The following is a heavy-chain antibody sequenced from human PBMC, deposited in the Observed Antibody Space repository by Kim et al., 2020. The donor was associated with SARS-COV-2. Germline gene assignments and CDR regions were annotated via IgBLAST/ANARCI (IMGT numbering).Heavy chain of an antibody. CDR1: GFTFDDYA. CDR3: AKDLGTTVTTIGMAAFD. D-gene: IGHD4-17*01. V-gene: IGHV3-9*01. CDR2: ISWNSGSI. J-gene: IGHJ3*02. Sequence: GGSLRLSCAASGFTFDDYAMHWVRQAPGKGLEWVSGISWNSGSIGYADSVKGRFTISRDNAKNSLYLQMNSLRAEDTALYYCAKDLGTTVTTIGMAAFD.